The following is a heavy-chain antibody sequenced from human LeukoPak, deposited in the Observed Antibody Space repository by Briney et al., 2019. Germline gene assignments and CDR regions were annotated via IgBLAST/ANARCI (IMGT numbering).Heavy chain of an antibody. D-gene: IGHD5-18*01. CDR3: ARLYRYSYGYLDY. Sequence: SETLSLTCSVSGGSISSSSYYWGWIRQPPGKGLEWIGSIYYSGSTYCDPSLKSRVTISVDTSKNQFSLKLSSVTAADTAVYCCARLYRYSYGYLDYWGQGTLVTVSS. V-gene: IGHV4-39*01. CDR2: IYYSGST. CDR1: GGSISSSSYY. J-gene: IGHJ4*02.